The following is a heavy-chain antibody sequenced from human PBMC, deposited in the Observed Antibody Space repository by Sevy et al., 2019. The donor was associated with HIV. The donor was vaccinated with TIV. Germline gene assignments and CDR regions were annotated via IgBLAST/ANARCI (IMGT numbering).Heavy chain of an antibody. CDR1: GFPFSTYA. CDR3: ARDLRSNYNNYFDP. CDR2: ISYDGSNN. Sequence: GGSLRLSCAASGFPFSTYALHWVRQAPGKGLERVAVISYDGSNNYYADSVKGRFTISRDSSKNTLYLQMNSLTTEDTAVYYCARDLRSNYNNYFDPWCQGTLVTVSS. D-gene: IGHD4-4*01. J-gene: IGHJ5*02. V-gene: IGHV3-30-3*01.